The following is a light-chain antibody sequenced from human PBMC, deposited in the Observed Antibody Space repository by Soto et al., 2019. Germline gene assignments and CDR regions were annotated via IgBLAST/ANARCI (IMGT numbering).Light chain of an antibody. CDR3: QHYYRLPPT. Sequence: EIVLTQSPGTLSLSPGERATLSCRASQNIITYLAWYQQKPGQAPRLLIYGASTRATGVPDRLSGSGSGADFTLTINRLEPEDFAVYFCQHYYRLPPTYGQGTKL. CDR2: GAS. J-gene: IGKJ2*01. V-gene: IGKV3-20*01. CDR1: QNIITY.